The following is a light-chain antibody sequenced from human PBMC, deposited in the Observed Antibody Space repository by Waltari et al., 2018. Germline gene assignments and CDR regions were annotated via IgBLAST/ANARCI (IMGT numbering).Light chain of an antibody. CDR3: QQYHNWPPKIT. J-gene: IGKJ5*01. CDR1: QSVGNR. V-gene: IGKV3-15*01. CDR2: GTS. Sequence: EIVLTQSPATLSMSPGERATLSCRASQSVGNRLAWYQQKPGQSPRLLIYGTSTRSTVIPARFSGSGSGTEFTLTISSLQSEDFALYYCQQYHNWPPKITFGQGTRLEIK.